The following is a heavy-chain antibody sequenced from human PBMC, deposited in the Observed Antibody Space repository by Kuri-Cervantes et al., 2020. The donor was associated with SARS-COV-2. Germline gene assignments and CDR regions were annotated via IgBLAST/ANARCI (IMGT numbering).Heavy chain of an antibody. Sequence: SVKVSCKASGGTFSSYAISWVRQAPGQGLEWMGGIIPIFGTANYAQKFQGRVTITADEPTSTAYMELSSLRSEDTAVYYCARNPHSLTSYYYYMDVWGKGTTVTVSS. CDR2: IIPIFGTA. V-gene: IGHV1-69*13. J-gene: IGHJ6*03. CDR3: ARNPHSLTSYYYYMDV. CDR1: GGTFSSYA. D-gene: IGHD4/OR15-4a*01.